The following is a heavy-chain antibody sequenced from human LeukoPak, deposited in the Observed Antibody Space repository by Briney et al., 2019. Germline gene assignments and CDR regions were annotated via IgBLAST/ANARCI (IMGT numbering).Heavy chain of an antibody. CDR1: GYTFTGYY. D-gene: IGHD3-22*01. Sequence: GASVKVSCKASGYTFTGYYMHWVRQAPGQGLEWMGWINPNSGGTNYAQKFPGRVTMTRDTSISTAYMELSRLRSDDTAVYYCARCGDYYDGSGYYYSAFDIWGQGTTVTVSS. J-gene: IGHJ3*02. CDR3: ARCGDYYDGSGYYYSAFDI. CDR2: INPNSGGT. V-gene: IGHV1-2*02.